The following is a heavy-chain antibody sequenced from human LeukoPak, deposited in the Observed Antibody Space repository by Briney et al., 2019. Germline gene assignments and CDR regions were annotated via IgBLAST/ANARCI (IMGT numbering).Heavy chain of an antibody. CDR1: GGSISSSSYY. Sequence: PSETLSLTCTVSGGSISSSSYYWGWIRQPPGKGLEWIGSIYYSGSTYYNPSLKSRVTISVDTSKNQFSLKLSSVTAADTAVYYCAARELLWWAFDYWGQGTLVTVSS. J-gene: IGHJ4*02. V-gene: IGHV4-39*01. CDR2: IYYSGST. CDR3: AARELLWWAFDY. D-gene: IGHD1-26*01.